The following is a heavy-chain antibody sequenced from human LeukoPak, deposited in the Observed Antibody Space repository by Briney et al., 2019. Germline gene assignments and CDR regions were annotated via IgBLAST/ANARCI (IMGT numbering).Heavy chain of an antibody. CDR2: IWYDGSNK. CDR1: GFTFSSYG. J-gene: IGHJ4*02. Sequence: GGSLRLSCAASGFTFSSYGMHWVRQAPGKGLEWVAVIWYDGSNKYYADSVKGRFTISRDNSKNTLYLQMNSLRAEDTAVYYCARDPTMIVVEYYFDHWGQGTLVTVSS. CDR3: ARDPTMIVVEYYFDH. V-gene: IGHV3-33*01. D-gene: IGHD3-22*01.